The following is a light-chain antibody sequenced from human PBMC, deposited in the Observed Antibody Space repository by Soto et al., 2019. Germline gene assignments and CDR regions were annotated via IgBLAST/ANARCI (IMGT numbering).Light chain of an antibody. CDR3: QQYYSYPLT. V-gene: IGKV1-5*03. CDR1: QSISTSISTW. CDR2: EAS. Sequence: DIQMTQSPSTLSASVGDRVTITCRASQSISTSISTWLAWYQQKPGKAPKFLIYEASTLESGVPSRFSGSGSGTEFTLTISSLQPDDFATYYCQQYYSYPLTFGGGTKVEI. J-gene: IGKJ4*01.